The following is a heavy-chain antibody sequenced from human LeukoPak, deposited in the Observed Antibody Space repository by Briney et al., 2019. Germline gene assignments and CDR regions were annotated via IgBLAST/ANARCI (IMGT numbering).Heavy chain of an antibody. CDR1: GFTVSNNY. J-gene: IGHJ4*02. D-gene: IGHD6-6*01. CDR3: ATKIAAPH. Sequence: PEGSLRLSCAASGFTVSNNYMSWVRQAPGKGLEWVSSISTTGGSMSYADSVKGRFTISRDNAKNSLYLQMSSLTPEDTAVYYCATKIAAPHWGQGTLVTVSS. CDR2: ISTTGGSM. V-gene: IGHV3-11*04.